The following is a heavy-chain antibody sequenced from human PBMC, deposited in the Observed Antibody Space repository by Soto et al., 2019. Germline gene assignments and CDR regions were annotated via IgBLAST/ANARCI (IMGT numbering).Heavy chain of an antibody. Sequence: SVKVSCKASAYNFTSYYMHWVRQAPGQGLEWMGIINPSGGSTSYAQKFQGRVTMTRDTSTSTVYMELSSLRSEDTAVYYCARGAQQLVWDNWFDPWGQGTLVTVSS. V-gene: IGHV1-46*01. CDR2: INPSGGST. CDR3: ARGAQQLVWDNWFDP. CDR1: AYNFTSYY. J-gene: IGHJ5*02. D-gene: IGHD6-13*01.